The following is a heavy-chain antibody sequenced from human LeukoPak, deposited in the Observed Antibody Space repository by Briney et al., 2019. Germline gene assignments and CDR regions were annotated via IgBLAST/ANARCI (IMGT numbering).Heavy chain of an antibody. V-gene: IGHV3-7*01. Sequence: GGSLRLSCAASGFTFSNYRMTWVRQAPGKGLEWVAHINQDGSEEHYMDSVKARFTISRDNAKNSLSLQMNSLRAEDTAVYYCVRDGGVSGYDLLDYWGQGTLVTVSS. CDR1: GFTFSNYR. CDR3: VRDGGVSGYDLLDY. D-gene: IGHD5-12*01. J-gene: IGHJ4*02. CDR2: INQDGSEE.